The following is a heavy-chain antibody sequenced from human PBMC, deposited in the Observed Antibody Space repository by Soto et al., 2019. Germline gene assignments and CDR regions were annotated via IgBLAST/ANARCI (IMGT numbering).Heavy chain of an antibody. CDR3: SRAQCGGDCYGLDY. CDR2: IIPILGIA. Sequence: QVQLVQSGAEVKKPGSSVKVSCKASGGTFISYTISWVRQAPGQGLEWMGRIIPILGIANYAQKFQGRVTITADKSTSTAYMELSSLRSEDTAVYYCSRAQCGGDCYGLDYRGQGTLVTVSS. V-gene: IGHV1-69*02. J-gene: IGHJ4*02. CDR1: GGTFISYT. D-gene: IGHD2-21*02.